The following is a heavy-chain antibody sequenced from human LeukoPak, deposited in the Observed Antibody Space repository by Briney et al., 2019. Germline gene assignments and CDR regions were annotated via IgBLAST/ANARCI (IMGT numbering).Heavy chain of an antibody. CDR3: ARVSGSGRYDAFYI. CDR2: IIPIFGTA. J-gene: IGHJ3*02. V-gene: IGHV1-69*13. D-gene: IGHD3-10*01. CDR1: GGTFSSYA. Sequence: GASVKVSCKASGGTFSSYAISWVRQAPGQGLEWMGGIIPIFGTANYAQKFQGRVTITADESTSTAYMELSSLRSDDTAVYYCARVSGSGRYDAFYIWGQGTMVTVSS.